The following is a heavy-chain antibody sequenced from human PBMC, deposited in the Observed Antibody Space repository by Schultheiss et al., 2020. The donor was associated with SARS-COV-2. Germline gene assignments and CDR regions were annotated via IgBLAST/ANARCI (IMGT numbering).Heavy chain of an antibody. CDR1: GYTFTSYA. CDR3: ARDQGSGYDYVGWFDP. J-gene: IGHJ5*02. D-gene: IGHD5-12*01. CDR2: INAGNGNT. V-gene: IGHV1-3*01. Sequence: SVKVSCKASGYTFTSYAMHWVRQAPGQRLEWMGWINAGNGNTKYSQKFQGRVTITTDTSTSTAYMELRSLRSDDTAVYYCARDQGSGYDYVGWFDPWGQGTLVTVSS.